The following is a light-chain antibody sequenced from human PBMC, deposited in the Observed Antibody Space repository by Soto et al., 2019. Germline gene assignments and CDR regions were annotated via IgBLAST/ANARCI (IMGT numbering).Light chain of an antibody. CDR1: QSISNW. Sequence: DIHLTQSPAPLSASVGDRVTITCRASQSISNWLAWYQQKPGKAPKLLIYRASALERGVPSRFTGSGSGTEFTLTISGLQPDDFAIYFCQQYNTDSHTFGQGTKVDIK. CDR3: QQYNTDSHT. J-gene: IGKJ2*01. V-gene: IGKV1-5*03. CDR2: RAS.